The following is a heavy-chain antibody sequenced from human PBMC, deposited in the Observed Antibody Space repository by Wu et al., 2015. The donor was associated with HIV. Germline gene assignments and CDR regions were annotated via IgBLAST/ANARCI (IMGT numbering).Heavy chain of an antibody. D-gene: IGHD6-19*01. V-gene: IGHV1-2*02. J-gene: IGHJ5*02. CDR3: ARVLQAVAAQGGFDP. CDR2: INPNSGGT. Sequence: QVHLVQSGAEVKKPGASVKVSCKASGYTFTGYYMHWVRQAPGQGLEWMGWINPNSGGTNYAQKFQGRVTMTRDTSISTAYMELSRLRSDDTAVYYCARVLQAVAAQGGFDPWGQGTLVTVSS. CDR1: GYTFTGYY.